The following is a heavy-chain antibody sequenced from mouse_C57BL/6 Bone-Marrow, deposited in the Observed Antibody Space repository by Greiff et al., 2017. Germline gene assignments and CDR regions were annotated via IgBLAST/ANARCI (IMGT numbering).Heavy chain of an antibody. CDR1: GFNIKDYY. J-gene: IGHJ1*03. V-gene: IGHV14-2*01. Sequence: VQLQQSGAELVKPGASVKLSCTASGFNIKDYYMHWVKQRTEPGLEWIGRIDPEDGETQYAPKFQGKATITADTSSNTAYLQLSSLTSEDTAVYYCAREDYYGSLDVWGTGTTVTGSS. D-gene: IGHD1-1*01. CDR3: AREDYYGSLDV. CDR2: IDPEDGET.